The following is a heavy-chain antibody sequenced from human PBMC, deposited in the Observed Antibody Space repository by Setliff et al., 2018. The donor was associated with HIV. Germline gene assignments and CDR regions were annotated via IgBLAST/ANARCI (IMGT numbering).Heavy chain of an antibody. CDR3: ARAESTTTWFSSWYSYDMDV. Sequence: PSETLSLTCTVSSGSISSGTYYWSWIRQYPGKGLEWIGYIDYSGSAFYNPSLKSRITISRDTSKNQFSLNLTSVTAADTAVYYCARAESTTTWFSSWYSYDMDVWGQGTTVTVSS. CDR1: SGSISSGTYY. CDR2: IDYSGSA. D-gene: IGHD2-15*01. J-gene: IGHJ6*02. V-gene: IGHV4-31*03.